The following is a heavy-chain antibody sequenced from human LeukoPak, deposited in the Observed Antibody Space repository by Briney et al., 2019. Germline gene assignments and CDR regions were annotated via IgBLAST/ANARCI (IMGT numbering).Heavy chain of an antibody. Sequence: SETLSLTCTVSGGSISSYYWSWIRQPPGKGLEWIGYIYHSGSTYYNPSLKSRVTISVDRSKNQFSLKLSSVTAADTAVYYCARTSGSYYYYYYMDVWGKGTTVTVSS. CDR3: ARTSGSYYYYYYMDV. V-gene: IGHV4-59*12. D-gene: IGHD1-26*01. CDR2: IYHSGST. J-gene: IGHJ6*03. CDR1: GGSISSYY.